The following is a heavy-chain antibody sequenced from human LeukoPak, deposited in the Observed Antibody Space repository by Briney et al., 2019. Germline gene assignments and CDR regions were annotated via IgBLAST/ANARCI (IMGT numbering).Heavy chain of an antibody. D-gene: IGHD3-10*01. CDR1: GFTFSSYW. V-gene: IGHV3-74*01. J-gene: IGHJ4*02. CDR2: INSDGSST. Sequence: GGSLRLSCAASGFTFSSYWMHWVRQAPGKGLVWVSRINSDGSSTSYADSVKGRFIISRDNAKNSLYLQMNILRAEDTAVFYRLSGSGHCGQGTLVTVSS. CDR3: LSGSGH.